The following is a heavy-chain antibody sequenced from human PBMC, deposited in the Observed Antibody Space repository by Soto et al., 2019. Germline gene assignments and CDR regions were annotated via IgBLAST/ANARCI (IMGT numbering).Heavy chain of an antibody. CDR3: ARGVYSGWYRADALDI. V-gene: IGHV3-11*05. D-gene: IGHD6-19*01. Sequence: GGSLRLSCAASGFTFSDYYMSWIRQAPGKGLEWVSYISTSGTYTNYADSVKGRFTISRDNAKNSLYLQMNSLRAEDTAVYYCARGVYSGWYRADALDIWGQGTMVTVSS. J-gene: IGHJ3*02. CDR2: ISTSGTYT. CDR1: GFTFSDYY.